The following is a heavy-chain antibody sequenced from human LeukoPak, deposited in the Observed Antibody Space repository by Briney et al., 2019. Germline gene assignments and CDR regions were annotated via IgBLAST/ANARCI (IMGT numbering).Heavy chain of an antibody. V-gene: IGHV3-15*07. D-gene: IGHD5-12*01. CDR1: GFTLQNAW. Sequence: GGSLRLSWAASGFTLQNAWMTWVRQSPGKGLEWVGRVKSKTDGGTTDYAVPVTGRFAISRDDSKNTVYLEMNSLTTEDTAVYYCATVGENRSGSYYWGQGTLVTVSS. J-gene: IGHJ4*02. CDR3: ATVGENRSGSYY. CDR2: VKSKTDGGTT.